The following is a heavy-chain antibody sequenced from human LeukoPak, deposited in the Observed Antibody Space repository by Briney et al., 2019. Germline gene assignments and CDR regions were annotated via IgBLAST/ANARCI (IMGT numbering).Heavy chain of an antibody. CDR3: ASDGYNYYFDY. D-gene: IGHD5-24*01. Sequence: GGSLRLSCAASGFTFSSYSMNWVRQAPGKGLEWVSYISSSSSTIYYADSVKGRLTISRDNAKNSLYLQMNSLRAEDTAVYYCASDGYNYYFDYWGQGTLVTVSS. CDR2: ISSSSSTI. V-gene: IGHV3-48*01. J-gene: IGHJ4*02. CDR1: GFTFSSYS.